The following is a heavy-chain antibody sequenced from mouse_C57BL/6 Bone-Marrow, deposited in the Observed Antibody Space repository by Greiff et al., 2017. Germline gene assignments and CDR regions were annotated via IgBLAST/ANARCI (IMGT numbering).Heavy chain of an antibody. CDR3: ARLDYYGSSPYDMDY. CDR1: GYTFTSYW. V-gene: IGHV1-59*01. D-gene: IGHD1-1*01. J-gene: IGHJ2*01. Sequence: QVQLQQPGAELVRPGTSVKLSCKASGYTFTSYWMHWVKQRPGQGLEWIGVIDPSDSYTNYTQKFKGQATLTVDPSSSTAYMQLSSLTSEDSSVYYCARLDYYGSSPYDMDYWGQGTTLTVSS. CDR2: IDPSDSYT.